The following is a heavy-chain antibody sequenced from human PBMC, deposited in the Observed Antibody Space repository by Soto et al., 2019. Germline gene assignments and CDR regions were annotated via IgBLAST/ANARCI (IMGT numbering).Heavy chain of an antibody. CDR1: GYTFTSYG. CDR3: AREILSPDFYFHGMDV. Sequence: ASVKVSCKASGYTFTSYGISWVRQAPGQGLEWMGWISAKKGNTKYAQKFQGRVTMTTDTSTSTAYMELRSLRSDDKAVYYCAREILSPDFYFHGMDVWGQGTTVTVSS. CDR2: ISAKKGNT. V-gene: IGHV1-18*04. D-gene: IGHD2-15*01. J-gene: IGHJ6*02.